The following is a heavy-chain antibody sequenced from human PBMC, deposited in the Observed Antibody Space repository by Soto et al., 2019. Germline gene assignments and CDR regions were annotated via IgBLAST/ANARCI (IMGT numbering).Heavy chain of an antibody. CDR2: IYYSGST. V-gene: IGHV4-59*01. J-gene: IGHJ4*02. CDR3: ARVGGTNSFDY. CDR1: GGSISSYY. Sequence: SETLSLTCTVSGGSISSYYWSWIRQPPGKGLEWIGYIYYSGSTNYNPSLKSRATISVDTSKNQFSLKLSSVTAADTAVYYCARVGGTNSFDYWGQGTLVTVSS. D-gene: IGHD2-8*01.